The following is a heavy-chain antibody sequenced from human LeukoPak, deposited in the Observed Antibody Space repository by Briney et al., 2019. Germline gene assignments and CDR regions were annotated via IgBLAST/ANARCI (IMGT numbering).Heavy chain of an antibody. CDR1: GFIFSNYG. J-gene: IGHJ4*02. V-gene: IGHV3-33*01. CDR2: IFYDGSDK. Sequence: AGGSLRLSCAASGFIFSNYGFHWVRQAPGKGLEWVAAIFYDGSDKFYTDSVKGRFAISRDNSKNTLYLQMNSLRAEDTAVYYCARDRYSYGYVQDYWGQGTLVTVSS. CDR3: ARDRYSYGYVQDY. D-gene: IGHD5-18*01.